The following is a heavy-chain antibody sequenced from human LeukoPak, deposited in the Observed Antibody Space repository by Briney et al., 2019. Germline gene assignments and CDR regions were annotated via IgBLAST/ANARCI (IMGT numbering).Heavy chain of an antibody. Sequence: SETPSLTCTVSGYSISSGYYWGWIRQPPGKGLEWIGSIYHSGSTYYNPSLKSRVTISVDTSKNQFSLKLSSVTAADTAVYYCARDRKYQLLSISSGFDYWGQGTLVTVSS. CDR3: ARDRKYQLLSISSGFDY. CDR1: GYSISSGYY. D-gene: IGHD2-2*01. CDR2: IYHSGST. J-gene: IGHJ4*02. V-gene: IGHV4-38-2*02.